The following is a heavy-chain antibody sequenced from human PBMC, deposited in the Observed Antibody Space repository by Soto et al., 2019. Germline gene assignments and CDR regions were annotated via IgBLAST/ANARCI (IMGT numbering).Heavy chain of an antibody. Sequence: LSLTCAVYGGSFSGYYWSWIRQPPGKGLEWIGEINHSGSTNYNPSLKSRVTISVDTSKNQFSLKLSSVTAADTAVYYCARGAIPANYGMDVWGQGTTVTVSS. CDR2: INHSGST. D-gene: IGHD2-21*01. CDR1: GGSFSGYY. J-gene: IGHJ6*02. CDR3: ARGAIPANYGMDV. V-gene: IGHV4-34*01.